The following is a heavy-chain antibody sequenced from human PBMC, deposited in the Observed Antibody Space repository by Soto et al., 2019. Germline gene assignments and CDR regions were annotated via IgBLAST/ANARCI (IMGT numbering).Heavy chain of an antibody. CDR3: ARTWGIAAAGPLPYNWFDP. V-gene: IGHV4-59*12. J-gene: IGHJ5*02. CDR2: VYYTGST. D-gene: IGHD6-13*01. CDR1: GGSISGSY. Sequence: PSETLSLTCSVSGGSISGSYWSWIRQSPGKGLEWLGYVYYTGSTNYSPSLRSRVSISVDTSKNQFSLKLSSVTAADTAVYYCARTWGIAAAGPLPYNWFDPWGQGTLVTVSS.